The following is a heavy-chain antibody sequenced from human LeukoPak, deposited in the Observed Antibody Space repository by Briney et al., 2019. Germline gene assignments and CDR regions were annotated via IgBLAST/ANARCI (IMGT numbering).Heavy chain of an antibody. CDR2: IYYSGST. J-gene: IGHJ5*02. V-gene: IGHV4-39*07. CDR3: ASSIAAAGAYNWFDP. CDR1: GGSISGSSYY. Sequence: PSETLSLTCTVSGGSISGSSYYWGWIRQPPGKGLEWIGSIYYSGSTYYNPSLKSRVTISVDTSKNQFSLKLSSVTAADTAVYYCASSIAAAGAYNWFDPWGQGTLVTVSS. D-gene: IGHD6-13*01.